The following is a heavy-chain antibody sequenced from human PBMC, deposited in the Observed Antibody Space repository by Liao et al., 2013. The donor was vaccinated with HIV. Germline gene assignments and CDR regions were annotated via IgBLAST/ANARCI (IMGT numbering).Heavy chain of an antibody. CDR1: GGSIRSSSYY. V-gene: IGHV4-39*07. CDR2: IHYSGST. Sequence: QLQLQESGPGLVKPSETLSLTCTVSGGSIRSSSYYWGWLRQPPGKGLEWIGNIHYSGSTYYNSSLKTRLTISVDTSKNQFSLRLNSVTAADTAVYFCARVETYTSLVSWYFDIWGRGTLVTVSS. J-gene: IGHJ2*01. CDR3: ARVETYTSLVSWYFDI. D-gene: IGHD5-18*01.